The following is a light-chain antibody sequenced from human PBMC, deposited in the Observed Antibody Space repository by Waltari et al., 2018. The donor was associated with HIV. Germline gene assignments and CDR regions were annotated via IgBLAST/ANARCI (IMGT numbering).Light chain of an antibody. Sequence: QPVLTQPPSASGTPGQRVPCSCSGSSCTTGSHPVNWYQQPPGKAPKRLIYSNNQRPSGFPDRFSGSKSGTSASLAISGLQSEDEADYYCAAWDDSLNGPYVFGTGTKVTVL. CDR3: AAWDDSLNGPYV. CDR2: SNN. V-gene: IGLV1-44*01. CDR1: SCTTGSHP. J-gene: IGLJ1*01.